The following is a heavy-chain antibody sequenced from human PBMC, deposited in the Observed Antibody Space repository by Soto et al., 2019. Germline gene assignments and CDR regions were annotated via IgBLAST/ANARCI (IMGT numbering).Heavy chain of an antibody. D-gene: IGHD2-21*01. V-gene: IGHV1-69*02. J-gene: IGHJ4*02. CDR1: GGTFSSYT. Sequence: QVQLVQSGAEVKKPGSSVKVSCKASGGTFSSYTISWVRQAPGQGLEWMGRIIPILGIANYAQKFQGRVTIPADKSTNTAYLELISLRSEDTSVYYCASHLSDSSFDYWGQGTLVTVSS. CDR2: IIPILGIA. CDR3: ASHLSDSSFDY.